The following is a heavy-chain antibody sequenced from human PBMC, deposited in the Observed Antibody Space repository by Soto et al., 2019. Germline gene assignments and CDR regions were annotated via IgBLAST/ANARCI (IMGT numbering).Heavy chain of an antibody. CDR3: ARKGSSSIYFDY. V-gene: IGHV4-38-2*01. CDR2: IYHSGST. CDR1: GYSISSGYY. Sequence: NRSETLSLTCAVSGYSISSGYYWGWIRQPPGKGLEWIGNIYHSGSTYYNPSLKSRVTISVDTSKNQFSLKLSSVTAADTAVYYCARKGSSSIYFDYWGQGTLVTVSS. J-gene: IGHJ4*02. D-gene: IGHD6-6*01.